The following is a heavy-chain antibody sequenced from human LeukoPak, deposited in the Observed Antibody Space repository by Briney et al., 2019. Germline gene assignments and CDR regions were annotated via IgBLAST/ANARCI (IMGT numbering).Heavy chain of an antibody. Sequence: RRSLRLSCAASRFTFSSYAMHSVRQAPGKRLEWVSVISYDGSNKYYADSVKGRFTISRDNSKNTLYLQMNSLRAEDTAVYYCARENSSSWLEDYFDYWGQGTLVTVSS. CDR3: ARENSSSWLEDYFDY. D-gene: IGHD6-13*01. CDR2: ISYDGSNK. V-gene: IGHV3-30*04. J-gene: IGHJ4*02. CDR1: RFTFSSYA.